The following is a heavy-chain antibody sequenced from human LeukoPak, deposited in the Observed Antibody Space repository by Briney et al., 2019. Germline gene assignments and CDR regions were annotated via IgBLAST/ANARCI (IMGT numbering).Heavy chain of an antibody. Sequence: GASVKVSCKASGYTFTSYDINWVRQATGQGLEWMGWMNPNSGNTGYAQKFQGRVTITRNTSISTAYMELRSLRSDDTAVYYCAREYYDFWSGSTKGAFDIWGQGTMVTVSS. CDR2: MNPNSGNT. CDR3: AREYYDFWSGSTKGAFDI. CDR1: GYTFTSYD. J-gene: IGHJ3*02. D-gene: IGHD3-3*01. V-gene: IGHV1-8*03.